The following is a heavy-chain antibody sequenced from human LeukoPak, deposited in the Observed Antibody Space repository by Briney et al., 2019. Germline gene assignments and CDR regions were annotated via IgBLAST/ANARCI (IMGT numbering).Heavy chain of an antibody. Sequence: ASVTLSCTASGYTFTVYHMHWVRHVPGQGLEWMGWINPNSGDTNYAQKFQGRVTMTRDTSISTAYMEVSRLRSDDTAVYYCARVAVEMASWFDPWGQGTLVTVSS. D-gene: IGHD5-24*01. CDR1: GYTFTVYH. J-gene: IGHJ5*02. CDR3: ARVAVEMASWFDP. V-gene: IGHV1-2*02. CDR2: INPNSGDT.